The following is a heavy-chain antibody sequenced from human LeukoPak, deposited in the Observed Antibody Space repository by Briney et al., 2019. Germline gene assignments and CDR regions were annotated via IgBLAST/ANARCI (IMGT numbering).Heavy chain of an antibody. J-gene: IGHJ6*02. V-gene: IGHV4-59*08. D-gene: IGHD3-22*01. CDR3: ASSYYYDSSGNYYYYYGMDV. CDR1: GGSISSYY. CDR2: IYYSGST. Sequence: SETLSLTCTVSGGSISSYYWSWIRQPPGKGLEWIGYIYYSGSTNYNPSLKSRVTISVDTSKNQFSLKLSSVTAADTAVYYCASSYYYDSSGNYYYYYGMDVWGQGTTVTVSS.